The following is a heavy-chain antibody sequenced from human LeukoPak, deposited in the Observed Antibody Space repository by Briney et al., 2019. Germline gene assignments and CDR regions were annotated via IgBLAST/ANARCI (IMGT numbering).Heavy chain of an antibody. D-gene: IGHD6-13*01. CDR1: GGSISSYY. CDR3: ARVAAAGYAFGI. CDR2: IYYSGST. V-gene: IGHV4-59*01. J-gene: IGHJ3*02. Sequence: SETLSLTCTVSGGSISSYYWSWIRQPPGKGLEWIGYIYYSGSTNYNPSLKSRVTISVDTSKNQFSLKLSSVTAADTAVYYCARVAAAGYAFGIWGQGTMVTVSS.